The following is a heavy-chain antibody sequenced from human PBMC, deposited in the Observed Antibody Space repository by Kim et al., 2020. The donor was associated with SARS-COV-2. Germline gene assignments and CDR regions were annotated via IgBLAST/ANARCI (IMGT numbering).Heavy chain of an antibody. D-gene: IGHD6-13*01. CDR2: IYHSGST. CDR3: ASIAAAGYYYGMDV. Sequence: SETLSLTCAVSGGSISSGGYSWSWIRQPPGKGLEWIGYIYHSGSTYYNPSLKSRVTISVDRSKNQFSLKLSSVTAADTAVYYCASIAAAGYYYGMDVWGQGTTVTVSS. V-gene: IGHV4-30-2*01. J-gene: IGHJ6*02. CDR1: GGSISSGGYS.